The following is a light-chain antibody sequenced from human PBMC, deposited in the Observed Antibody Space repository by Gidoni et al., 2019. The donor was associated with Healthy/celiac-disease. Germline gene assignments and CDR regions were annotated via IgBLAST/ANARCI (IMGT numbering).Light chain of an antibody. Sequence: DIQMTQSPSSLFASVGDRVTITCRASQSISRYLNWYQQKPGKAPELLIYAASSLQGGVPLRFSGSGSGTDFTLTISSLQPEDFATYYCQQSYNTRTFGQGTKVEIK. J-gene: IGKJ1*01. CDR3: QQSYNTRT. CDR2: AAS. CDR1: QSISRY. V-gene: IGKV1-39*01.